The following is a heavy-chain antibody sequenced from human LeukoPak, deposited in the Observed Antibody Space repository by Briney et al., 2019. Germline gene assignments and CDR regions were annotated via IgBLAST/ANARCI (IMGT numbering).Heavy chain of an antibody. CDR2: IIPIFGTA. V-gene: IGHV1-69*01. D-gene: IGHD3-10*01. Sequence: GSSVKVSCKASGGTFSSYAISWVRQAPGQGLEWMGGIIPIFGTANYAQKFQGRVTITADESTSTAYMELSSLRPEDTAVYYCARGLDPITMVRGYYYYYMDVWGKGTTVTVSS. CDR3: ARGLDPITMVRGYYYYYMDV. J-gene: IGHJ6*03. CDR1: GGTFSSYA.